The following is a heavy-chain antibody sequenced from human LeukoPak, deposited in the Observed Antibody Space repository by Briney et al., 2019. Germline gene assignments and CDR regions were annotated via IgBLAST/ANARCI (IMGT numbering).Heavy chain of an antibody. V-gene: IGHV3-23*01. J-gene: IGHJ4*02. D-gene: IGHD3-22*01. CDR3: AKSQEDDSSGYHYSDFDY. CDR2: NSGSGGNT. CDR1: GFTFSSYA. Sequence: PGGSLRLSCAASGFTFSSYAMSWVRQAPGKGLEWVSANSGSGGNTYYADSVKGRFTISRDISKNTLFLQMNSLRAEDTAVYYCAKSQEDDSSGYHYSDFDYWGQGTLVTVSS.